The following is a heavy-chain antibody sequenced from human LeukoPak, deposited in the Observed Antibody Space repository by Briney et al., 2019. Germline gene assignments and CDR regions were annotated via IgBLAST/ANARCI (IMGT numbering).Heavy chain of an antibody. CDR2: IYTSGST. D-gene: IGHD2-2*02. CDR3: AREVYCSSTSCYIGGGVDY. V-gene: IGHV4-61*02. Sequence: PSQTLSLTCTVSGGSISSGSYYWSWIRQPGGKGLEWIGRIYTSGSTNYNPSLKSRVTISVDTSKNQFSLKLSSVTAADTAVYYCAREVYCSSTSCYIGGGVDYWGQGTLVTVSS. CDR1: GGSISSGSYY. J-gene: IGHJ4*02.